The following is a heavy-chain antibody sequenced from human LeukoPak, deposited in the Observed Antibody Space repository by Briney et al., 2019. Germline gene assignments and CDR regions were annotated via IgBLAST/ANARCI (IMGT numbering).Heavy chain of an antibody. Sequence: GSLRLSCAASGFTFSSYGMHWVRQAPGKGLEWVAFIRYGGSNKYYADSVKGRFTISRDNSKSTLYLQMNSLRAEDTAVYYCAKVWDMIVVVTPFDYWGQGTLVTVSS. CDR1: GFTFSSYG. J-gene: IGHJ4*02. CDR3: AKVWDMIVVVTPFDY. CDR2: IRYGGSNK. D-gene: IGHD3-22*01. V-gene: IGHV3-30*02.